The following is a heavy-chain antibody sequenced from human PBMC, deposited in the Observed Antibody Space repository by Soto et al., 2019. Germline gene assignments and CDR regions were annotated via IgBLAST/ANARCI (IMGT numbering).Heavy chain of an antibody. CDR1: GGSISSSSYY. D-gene: IGHD6-19*01. CDR2: IYYSGST. CDR3: ARTRAVWFDP. Sequence: PSETLSLTCTVSGGSISSSSYYWGWIRQPPGKGLEWIGSIYYSGSTYYNPSLKSRVTISVDTSKNQFSLKLSSVTAADTAVYYCARTRAVWFDPWGQGSLVTVPS. V-gene: IGHV4-39*01. J-gene: IGHJ5*02.